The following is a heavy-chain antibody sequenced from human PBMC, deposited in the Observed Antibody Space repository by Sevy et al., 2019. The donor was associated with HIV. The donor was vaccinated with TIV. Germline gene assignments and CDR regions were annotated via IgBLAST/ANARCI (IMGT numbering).Heavy chain of an antibody. J-gene: IGHJ5*02. CDR2: IRSKAYGGTT. CDR3: TRFARHPLYNWFDP. CDR1: GFTFTSYA. V-gene: IGHV3-49*04. Sequence: GGSLRLSCAASGFTFTSYAMSWVRQAPGKGLEWVGFIRSKAYGGTTEYAASVKGRFTISRDDSISIAYLQMNSLKTEDTAVYYCTRFARHPLYNWFDPWGQGTLVTVSS.